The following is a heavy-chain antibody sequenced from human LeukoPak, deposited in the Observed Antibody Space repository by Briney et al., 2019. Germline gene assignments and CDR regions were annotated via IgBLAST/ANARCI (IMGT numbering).Heavy chain of an antibody. CDR3: ATDTFLEDYYDSSGYFGY. Sequence: GGSLRLSCAASGFTFSSYSMNWVRQAPGKGLEWVSYISSSSSTIYYADSVKGRFTISRDNAKNSLYLQMNSLRAEDTAVYYCATDTFLEDYYDSSGYFGYWGQGTLVTVSS. CDR2: ISSSSSTI. D-gene: IGHD3-22*01. CDR1: GFTFSSYS. J-gene: IGHJ4*02. V-gene: IGHV3-48*04.